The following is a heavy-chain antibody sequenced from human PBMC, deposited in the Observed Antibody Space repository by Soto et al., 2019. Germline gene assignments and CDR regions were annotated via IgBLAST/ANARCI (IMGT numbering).Heavy chain of an antibody. CDR3: ARVVGGTSPDSNWFDP. V-gene: IGHV4-31*03. CDR2: IYYSGST. Sequence: TLSLTCTVSGGSISSGGYYWSWIRQHPGKGLEWIGYIYYSGSTYYNPSLKSRVTISVDTSKNQFSLKLSSVTAADTAVYYCARVVGGTSPDSNWFDPWGQGTLVTVSS. J-gene: IGHJ5*02. CDR1: GGSISSGGYY. D-gene: IGHD2-2*01.